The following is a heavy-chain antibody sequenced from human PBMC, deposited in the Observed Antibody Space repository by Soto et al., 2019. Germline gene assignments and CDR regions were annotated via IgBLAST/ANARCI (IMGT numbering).Heavy chain of an antibody. J-gene: IGHJ5*02. Sequence: ASVKVSCKASGYTFTSYYMHWVRQAPGQGLEWMGIINPSGGSTSYAQKFQGRVTMTRDTSTSTVYMELSSLRSEDTAVYYCASVLPPGNWFDPWGQGTLVTVSS. D-gene: IGHD2-8*02. CDR1: GYTFTSYY. CDR3: ASVLPPGNWFDP. CDR2: INPSGGST. V-gene: IGHV1-46*01.